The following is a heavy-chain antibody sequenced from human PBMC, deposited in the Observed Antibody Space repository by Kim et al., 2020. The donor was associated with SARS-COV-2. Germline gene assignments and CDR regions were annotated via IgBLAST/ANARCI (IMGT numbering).Heavy chain of an antibody. D-gene: IGHD6-6*01. J-gene: IGHJ5*02. CDR2: ISYDGSNK. CDR1: GFTFSSYA. Sequence: GGSLRLSCAASGFTFSSYAMHWVRQAPGKGLEWVAVISYDGSNKYYADSVKGRFTISRDNSKNTLYLQMNSLRAEDTAVYYCARAHSSSYHKYNWFDPWGQGTLVTVSS. V-gene: IGHV3-30-3*01. CDR3: ARAHSSSYHKYNWFDP.